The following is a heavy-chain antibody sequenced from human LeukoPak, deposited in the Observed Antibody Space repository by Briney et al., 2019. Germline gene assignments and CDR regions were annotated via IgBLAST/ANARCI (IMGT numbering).Heavy chain of an antibody. CDR2: MYYGGST. Sequence: SETLSLTCAVYGGSFSGYYWGWIRQPPGKGLEWIGSMYYGGSTYYNPSLKSRVTISVDTSKNQVSLKLNSVTAADTAVYYCAREVVPAAANNWFDPWGQGTLVTVSS. CDR3: AREVVPAAANNWFDP. D-gene: IGHD2-2*01. V-gene: IGHV4-34*01. CDR1: GGSFSGYY. J-gene: IGHJ5*02.